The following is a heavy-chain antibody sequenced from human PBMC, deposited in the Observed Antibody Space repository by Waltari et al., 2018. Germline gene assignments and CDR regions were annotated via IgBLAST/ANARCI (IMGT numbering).Heavy chain of an antibody. J-gene: IGHJ4*02. CDR2: IYYSGST. D-gene: IGHD6-6*01. Sequence: QVQLQESGPGLVKPSETLSLTCTVSGGSISSHYWSWIRQPPGKGLEWIGYIYYSGSTNYNPSLKSRVTISVDTSKNQFSLKLSSVTAADTAVYYCARNPNSSPYYFDYWGQGTLVTVSS. CDR3: ARNPNSSPYYFDY. V-gene: IGHV4-59*11. CDR1: GGSISSHY.